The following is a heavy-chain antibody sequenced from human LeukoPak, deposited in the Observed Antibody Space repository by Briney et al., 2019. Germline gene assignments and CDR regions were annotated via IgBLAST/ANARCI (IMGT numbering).Heavy chain of an antibody. V-gene: IGHV3-66*01. CDR2: IYSGGST. CDR3: ARDLSSDCSGGSCQDY. CDR1: GFTVSSNY. D-gene: IGHD2-15*01. J-gene: IGHJ4*02. Sequence: GGSLRLSCAASGFTVSSNYMSWVRQAPGKGLEWVSVIYSGGSTYYADSVKGRFTTSRDNSKNTLYLQMNSLRAEDTAVYYCARDLSSDCSGGSCQDYWGQGTLVTVSS.